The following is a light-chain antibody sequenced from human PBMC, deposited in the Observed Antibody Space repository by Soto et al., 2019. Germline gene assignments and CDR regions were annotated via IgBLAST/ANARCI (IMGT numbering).Light chain of an antibody. CDR1: SGDIGGYNY. CDR3: SSHTSTSTWV. CDR2: EVG. Sequence: QSALTQPASVSGSPGQSITISCTGTSGDIGGYNYVSWYQQHPGKAPKLIIFEVGDRPSGVSNRFSGSKSGYTASLTISGLQAEDEADYYCSSHTSTSTWVFGAGTKLTVL. V-gene: IGLV2-14*01. J-gene: IGLJ3*02.